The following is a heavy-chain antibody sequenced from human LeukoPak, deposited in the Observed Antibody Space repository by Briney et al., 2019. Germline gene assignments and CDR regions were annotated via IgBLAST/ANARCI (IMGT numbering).Heavy chain of an antibody. CDR1: GFTFSSYA. J-gene: IGHJ3*02. D-gene: IGHD3-22*01. Sequence: GSLRLSCAASGFTFSSYAMSWVRQVPGKGLEWVSSISSSSSYIYYADSVKGRFTISRDNAKNSLYLQMNSLRAEDTAVYYCARPPLDYYDSSGYFQGAFDIWGQGTMVTVSS. V-gene: IGHV3-21*01. CDR2: ISSSSSYI. CDR3: ARPPLDYYDSSGYFQGAFDI.